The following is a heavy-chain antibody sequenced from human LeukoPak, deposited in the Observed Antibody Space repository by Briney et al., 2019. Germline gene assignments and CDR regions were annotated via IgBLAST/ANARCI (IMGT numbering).Heavy chain of an antibody. CDR1: GYTFTGHL. V-gene: IGHV1-2*02. D-gene: IGHD4-11*01. CDR2: IDPNNGDT. J-gene: IGHJ4*02. CDR3: AREYSASEH. Sequence: GASVKVSCRASGYTFTGHLLHWVRQAPGQGLEWMAWIDPNNGDTHYAQNFQGRITVTRDTSISTVYMELSRLTSDDTAVYYCAREYSASEHWGQGTLVTVSS.